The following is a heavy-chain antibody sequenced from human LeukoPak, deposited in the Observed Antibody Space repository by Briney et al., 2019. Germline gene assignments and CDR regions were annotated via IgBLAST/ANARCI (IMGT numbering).Heavy chain of an antibody. V-gene: IGHV4-31*03. Sequence: SQSLSLTCTVSGGSITNGGYYWSWIRQHPGKGLEWIGYIYYSGSTYYNPSLKSRVTISVDTSKNQFSLNLSSVTAADTAVYYCPRKGATTYYFEYWGQGTLVTVSS. J-gene: IGHJ4*02. D-gene: IGHD5-24*01. CDR2: IYYSGST. CDR3: PRKGATTYYFEY. CDR1: GGSITNGGYY.